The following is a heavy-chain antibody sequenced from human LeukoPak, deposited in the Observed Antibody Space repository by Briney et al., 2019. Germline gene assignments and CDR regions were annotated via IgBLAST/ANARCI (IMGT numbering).Heavy chain of an antibody. CDR3: ARGVGSSWYLDWFDP. V-gene: IGHV4-59*01. CDR2: MYYSGSS. D-gene: IGHD6-13*01. CDR1: GGSINSYY. Sequence: SEALSLTCTVSGGSINSYYWSWIRQPAGKGLEWIGNMYYSGSSTYNPSLHSRVTISVDTSKNLFSLKLNSVTTADTAVYFCARGVGSSWYLDWFDPWGQGILVTVSS. J-gene: IGHJ5*02.